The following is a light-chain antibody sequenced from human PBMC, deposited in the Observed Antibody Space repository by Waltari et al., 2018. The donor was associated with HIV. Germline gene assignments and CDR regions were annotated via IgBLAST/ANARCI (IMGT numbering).Light chain of an antibody. CDR1: TGAVTSGHY. J-gene: IGLJ2*01. CDR3: LLSYSGARLVV. V-gene: IGLV7-46*01. CDR2: DTT. Sequence: QAVVTQEPSLTVSPGGTVTLTCGSSTGAVTSGHYPYWFQQKPGQAPRTLIYDTTNKHTWTPARCSGSRRGGKAALTLSGAQPEDEADYYCLLSYSGARLVVFGGGTKLTVL.